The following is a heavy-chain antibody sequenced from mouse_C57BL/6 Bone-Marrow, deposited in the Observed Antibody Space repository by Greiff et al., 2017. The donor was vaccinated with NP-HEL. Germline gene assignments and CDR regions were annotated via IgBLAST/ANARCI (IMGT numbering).Heavy chain of an antibody. CDR3: AREGYYYGSSYFDY. J-gene: IGHJ2*01. CDR1: GYSITSGYD. CDR2: ISYSGST. Sequence: VQLKESGPGMVKPSQSLSLTCTVTGYSITSGYDWHWIRHFPGNKLEWMGYISYSGSTNYNPSLKRRISITHDTSKNHFFLKLNSVTTEDTATYYCAREGYYYGSSYFDYWGQGTTLTVSS. V-gene: IGHV3-1*01. D-gene: IGHD1-1*01.